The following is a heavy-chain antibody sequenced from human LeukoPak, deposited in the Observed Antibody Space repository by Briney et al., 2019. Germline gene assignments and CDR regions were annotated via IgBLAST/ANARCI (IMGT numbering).Heavy chain of an antibody. J-gene: IGHJ4*02. CDR2: IIPIFGTA. Sequence: GASVKVSCKASGGTFSSYAISWVRQAPGQGLEWMGGIIPIFGTANYAQKFQGRVTITADESTSTAYMELSSLRSEDTAVYYCARDSKRGKLGNLDYWGQGTLVTVSS. CDR3: ARDSKRGKLGNLDY. V-gene: IGHV1-69*13. D-gene: IGHD7-27*01. CDR1: GGTFSSYA.